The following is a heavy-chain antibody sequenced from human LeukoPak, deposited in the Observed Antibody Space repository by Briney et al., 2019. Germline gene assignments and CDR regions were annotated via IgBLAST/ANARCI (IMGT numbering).Heavy chain of an antibody. J-gene: IGHJ6*04. CDR2: ISTSSSTYI. Sequence: GGSLRLSCVASGFSFSSYSMNWVRQAPGKGLEWVSSISTSSSTYIYYADSVKGRFTISRDNAKNSLYLQMNSLRAEDTAVYYCAELGITMIGGVWGKGTTVTISS. D-gene: IGHD3-10*02. CDR3: AELGITMIGGV. CDR1: GFSFSSYS. V-gene: IGHV3-21*01.